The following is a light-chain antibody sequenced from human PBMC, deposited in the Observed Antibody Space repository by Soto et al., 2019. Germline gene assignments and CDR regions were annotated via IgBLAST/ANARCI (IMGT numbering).Light chain of an antibody. CDR3: QQYNNWPL. J-gene: IGKJ2*01. CDR2: GAS. CDR1: QSVSSN. Sequence: EIVMTQSPATLSVSPGERATLSCRASQSVSSNLAWYQQKPGQAPRLLIYGASTRATGIPARFSGSGSGTEFTLTISSLQSEDFAVYYCQQYNNWPLFGQGDQAGDQT. V-gene: IGKV3-15*01.